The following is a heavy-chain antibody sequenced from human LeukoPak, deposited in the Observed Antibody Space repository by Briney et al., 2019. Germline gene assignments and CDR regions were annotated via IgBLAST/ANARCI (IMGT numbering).Heavy chain of an antibody. CDR1: GFTFSSYS. J-gene: IGHJ6*03. D-gene: IGHD3-3*01. V-gene: IGHV3-48*04. Sequence: GGSLRLSCAASGFTFSSYSMSWIRQAPGKGLEWVSYISSSGSTIYYADSVKGRFTISRDNAKNSLYLQMNSLRAEDTAVYYCARQYYDFWSGYYVYYYYYMDVWGKGTTVTVSS. CDR3: ARQYYDFWSGYYVYYYYYMDV. CDR2: ISSSGSTI.